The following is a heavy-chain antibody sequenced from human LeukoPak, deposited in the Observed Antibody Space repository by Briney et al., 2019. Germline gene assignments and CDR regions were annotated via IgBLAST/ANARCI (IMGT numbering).Heavy chain of an antibody. CDR2: ISDDGRDT. CDR3: ARVGRVSIYPSYMDV. V-gene: IGHV3-30*04. CDR1: GFTFSTFP. J-gene: IGHJ6*03. D-gene: IGHD6-6*01. Sequence: GGSLRLSCEASGFTFSTFPMHWVRQTPDKRLEWVSVISDDGRDTYYADSVKGRFTISRDNSKNTLYLQMNSLSPEDTAVVCCARVGRVSIYPSYMDVWGKGTTVTVSS.